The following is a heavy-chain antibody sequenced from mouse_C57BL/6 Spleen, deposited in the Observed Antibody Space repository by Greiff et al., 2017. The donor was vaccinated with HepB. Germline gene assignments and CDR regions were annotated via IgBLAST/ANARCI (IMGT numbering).Heavy chain of an antibody. J-gene: IGHJ4*01. CDR3: ARGGYAYYYAMDY. Sequence: VKLMESGPELVKPGASVKISCKASGYAFSSSWMNWVKQRPGKGLEWIGRIYPGDGDTNYNGKFKGKATLTADKSSSAAYMQLSSLTSEDSAVYFCARGGYAYYYAMDYWGQGTSVTVSS. CDR1: GYAFSSSW. CDR2: IYPGDGDT. V-gene: IGHV1-82*01. D-gene: IGHD3-1*01.